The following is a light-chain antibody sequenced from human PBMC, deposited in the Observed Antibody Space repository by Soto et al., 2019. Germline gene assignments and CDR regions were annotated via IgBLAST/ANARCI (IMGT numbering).Light chain of an antibody. CDR2: GAS. V-gene: IGKV3-15*01. Sequence: EIVMTQSPATLSVSPGERATLSCRASQSVSNNLAWYQKKPGQAPRLLIYGASTRATSIPARFSGSGSGTEVTLTISSLQSEDFAFYYCQQYNNWWTFGQGTRVDIK. J-gene: IGKJ1*01. CDR3: QQYNNWWT. CDR1: QSVSNN.